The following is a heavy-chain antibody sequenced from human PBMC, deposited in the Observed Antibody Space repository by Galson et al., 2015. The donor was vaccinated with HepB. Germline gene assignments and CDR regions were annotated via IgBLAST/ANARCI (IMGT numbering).Heavy chain of an antibody. CDR2: ISSSSTI. CDR1: GFTFSSYS. D-gene: IGHD6-6*01. J-gene: IGHJ3*02. Sequence: SLRLSCAASGFTFSSYSMNWVRQAPGKGLEWVSYISSSSTIYYADSVKGRFTISRDNAKNSLYLQMNSLRDEDTAVYYCARDSRPLDAFDIWGQGTIVTVSS. CDR3: ARDSRPLDAFDI. V-gene: IGHV3-48*02.